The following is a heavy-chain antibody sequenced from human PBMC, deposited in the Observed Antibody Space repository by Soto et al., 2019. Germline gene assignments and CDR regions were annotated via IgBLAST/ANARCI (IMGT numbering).Heavy chain of an antibody. J-gene: IGHJ4*02. CDR1: GLTFSNYA. CDR2: MSGSSSTT. V-gene: IGHV3-23*01. D-gene: IGHD1-7*01. Sequence: LRLSCAASGLTFSNYAMSWVRQAPGGGLEWVSSMSGSSSTTYYADSVRGRFTISRDRSKNTLYLQMSSLRAEDTALYYCAKNQERELPRVIDFWGQGTLVTVSS. CDR3: AKNQERELPRVIDF.